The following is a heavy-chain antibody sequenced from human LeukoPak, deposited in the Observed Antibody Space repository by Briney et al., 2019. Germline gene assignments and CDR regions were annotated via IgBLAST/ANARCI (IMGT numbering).Heavy chain of an antibody. CDR1: GYTFTSYY. Sequence: GASVKVSCKASGYTFTSYYMHWVRQAPGQGLEWMGIINPSGGSTSYAQKFQGRVTMTRDTSTSTVYMELSSLRSEDTAVYYCARDPGIAATPFFSFDYWGQGTLVTVSS. CDR3: ARDPGIAATPFFSFDY. CDR2: INPSGGST. V-gene: IGHV1-46*01. J-gene: IGHJ4*02. D-gene: IGHD2-15*01.